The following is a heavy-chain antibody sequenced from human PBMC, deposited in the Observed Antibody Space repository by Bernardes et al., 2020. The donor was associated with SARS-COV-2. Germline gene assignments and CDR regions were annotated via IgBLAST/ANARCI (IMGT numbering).Heavy chain of an antibody. D-gene: IGHD3-10*01. CDR1: GFTFSSYW. J-gene: IGHJ4*02. CDR3: ARPLGFRELLPVDY. V-gene: IGHV3-74*01. CDR2: INSDGRSP. Sequence: GGSLRLSCAASGFTFSSYWMHWVRQAPGKGLVWVSRINSDGRSPSYADSVKGRFTISRDNAKNTLYLQMNSLRAEDTAVYYCARPLGFRELLPVDYWGQGTLVTVSS.